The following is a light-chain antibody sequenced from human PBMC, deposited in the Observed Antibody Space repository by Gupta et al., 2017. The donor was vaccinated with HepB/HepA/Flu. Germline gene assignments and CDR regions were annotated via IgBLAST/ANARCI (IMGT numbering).Light chain of an antibody. V-gene: IGLV1-47*01. J-gene: IGLJ3*02. CDR1: RSNIGSDY. CDR2: RNN. Sequence: QSVLTQPPSASGTPGPRVIISCSGSRSNIGSDYVYWYQQLSGTAPKVLIYRNNQRPSGVPDRFSGSKSGTSASLAISGLRSEDEADYYCAAWDDSLGGWVFGGGTKLTVL. CDR3: AAWDDSLGGWV.